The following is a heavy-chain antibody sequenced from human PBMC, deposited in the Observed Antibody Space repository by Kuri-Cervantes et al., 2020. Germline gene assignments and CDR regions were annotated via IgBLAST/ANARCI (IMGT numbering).Heavy chain of an antibody. J-gene: IGHJ6*02. CDR1: GYPINNIYY. Sequence: ESLKISCTVSGYPINNIYYWDWIRQSPEKGLEWIGSISHSGSPYYNPSLKSRVTISVDTSKNQFSLKLSSVTAADTAVYYCARELRYDSGTRTKNGMDVWGQGTTVTVSS. CDR2: ISHSGSP. V-gene: IGHV4-38-2*02. D-gene: IGHD3-10*01. CDR3: ARELRYDSGTRTKNGMDV.